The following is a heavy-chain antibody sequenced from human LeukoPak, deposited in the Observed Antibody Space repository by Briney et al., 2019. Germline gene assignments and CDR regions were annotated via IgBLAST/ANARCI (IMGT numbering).Heavy chain of an antibody. CDR3: AKASSSSWYGPYFDY. Sequence: PGGSLRLSCAASGFTFDDYAMHWVRQAPGKGLEWVSGISWNSGSIGYADSVKGRFTISRDNAKNSLYLQMNSLRAEDMALYYCAKASSSSWYGPYFDYWGQGTLVTVSS. CDR2: ISWNSGSI. D-gene: IGHD6-13*01. CDR1: GFTFDDYA. J-gene: IGHJ4*02. V-gene: IGHV3-9*03.